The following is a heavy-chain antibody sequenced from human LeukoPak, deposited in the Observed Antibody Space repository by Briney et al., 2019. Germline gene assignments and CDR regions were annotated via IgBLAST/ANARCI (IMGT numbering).Heavy chain of an antibody. J-gene: IGHJ4*02. V-gene: IGHV3-21*04. CDR1: GFTFSSYS. Sequence: VGSLRLSCAASGFTFSSYSMNWVRQAPGKGLEWVSSISSSSSYIYYADSVKGRFTISRDNAKNSLYLQMNSLRAEDTAVYYCAKEEWNGWPRFDYWGQGTLVTVSS. CDR2: ISSSSSYI. D-gene: IGHD3-3*01. CDR3: AKEEWNGWPRFDY.